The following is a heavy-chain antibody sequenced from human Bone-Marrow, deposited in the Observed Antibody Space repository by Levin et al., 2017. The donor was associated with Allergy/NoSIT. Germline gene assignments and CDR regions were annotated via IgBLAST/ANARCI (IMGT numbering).Heavy chain of an antibody. J-gene: IGHJ4*02. Sequence: SLKISCAASGFTFDDYAMHWVRQAPGKGLEWVSGISWNSGSIGYADSVKGRFTISRDNAKNSLYLQMNSLRAEDTALYYCAKDIRGWSSSWSSDFDYWGQGTLVTVSS. CDR3: AKDIRGWSSSWSSDFDY. V-gene: IGHV3-9*01. CDR1: GFTFDDYA. CDR2: ISWNSGSI. D-gene: IGHD6-13*01.